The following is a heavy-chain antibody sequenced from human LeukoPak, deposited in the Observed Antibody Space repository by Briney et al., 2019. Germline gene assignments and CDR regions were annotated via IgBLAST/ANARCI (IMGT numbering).Heavy chain of an antibody. CDR2: IEDSGST. J-gene: IGHJ4*02. CDR1: GDSFSDYY. CDR3: ARPVSREGHNFIAYYFDY. D-gene: IGHD5-24*01. V-gene: IGHV4-34*01. Sequence: SETLSLTCAVYGDSFSDYYWTWVRQPPGKGLEWIGEIEDSGSTNSNPSLKSRVTLSVDTSKSQFSLRLNSVTAADTAVYFCARPVSREGHNFIAYYFDYWSQGTLVTVSS.